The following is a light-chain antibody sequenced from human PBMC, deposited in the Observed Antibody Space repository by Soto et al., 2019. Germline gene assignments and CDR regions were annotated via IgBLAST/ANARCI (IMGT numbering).Light chain of an antibody. J-gene: IGLJ1*01. CDR3: GSFKTTYV. CDR2: DVT. V-gene: IGLV2-14*01. Sequence: QSVLTRPASVSGSPGQSITISCTGTSTDVGDSNHVSWYQQHPGKAPKLVISDVTYRPSGVSNRFSGSKSGSTASLTISGLKTEDEADYYCGSFKTTYVFGTGTKVTVL. CDR1: STDVGDSNH.